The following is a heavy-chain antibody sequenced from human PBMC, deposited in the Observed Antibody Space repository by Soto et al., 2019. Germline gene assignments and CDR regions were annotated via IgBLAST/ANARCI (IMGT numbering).Heavy chain of an antibody. CDR3: GRLEGLATISYYFDY. D-gene: IGHD3-9*01. CDR2: VYYSGST. V-gene: IGHV4-39*01. CDR1: GGSVSSSSYY. Sequence: SETLSLTCTVSGGSVSSSSYYWGWVRQPPGKGLEWMASVYYSGSTYYNPSLESRVTISVDKSKNQFSLKLMSLSAADTAVYYCGRLEGLATISYYFDYWGQGALVSVPA. J-gene: IGHJ4*02.